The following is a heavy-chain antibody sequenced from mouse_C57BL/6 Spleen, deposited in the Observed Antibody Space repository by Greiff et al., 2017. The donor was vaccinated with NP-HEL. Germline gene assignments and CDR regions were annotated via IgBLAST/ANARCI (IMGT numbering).Heavy chain of an antibody. V-gene: IGHV1-61*01. CDR1: GYTFTSYW. CDR3: AGGGWGAAQATGYFDY. D-gene: IGHD3-2*02. J-gene: IGHJ2*01. Sequence: QVQLQQPGAELVRPGSSVKLSCKASGYTFTSYWMDWVKQRPGQGLEWIGNIYPSDSETHYNQKFKDKATLTVDKSSSTAYMQLSSLTSEDSAVYYGAGGGWGAAQATGYFDYWGQGTTLTVSS. CDR2: IYPSDSET.